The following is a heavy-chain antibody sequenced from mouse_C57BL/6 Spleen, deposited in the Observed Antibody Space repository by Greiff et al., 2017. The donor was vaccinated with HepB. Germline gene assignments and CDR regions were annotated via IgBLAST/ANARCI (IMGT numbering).Heavy chain of an antibody. V-gene: IGHV5-4*01. J-gene: IGHJ4*01. CDR2: ISDGGSYT. CDR1: GFTFSSYA. D-gene: IGHD1-1*02. Sequence: EVMLVESGGGLVKPGGSLKLSCAASGFTFSSYAMSWVRQTPEKRLEWVATISDGGSYTYYPDNVKGRFTISRDNAKNNLYLQMSHLKSEDTAMYYCARDGGYNGDAMDYWGQGTSVTVSS. CDR3: ARDGGYNGDAMDY.